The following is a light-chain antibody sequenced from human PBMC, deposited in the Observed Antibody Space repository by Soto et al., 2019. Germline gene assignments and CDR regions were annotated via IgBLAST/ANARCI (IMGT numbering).Light chain of an antibody. J-gene: IGKJ4*01. V-gene: IGKV3-15*01. CDR2: GAS. CDR3: QQCTDWPLT. CDR1: QSVSIN. Sequence: ILMTQSPATLSVSPGQTAPRSCRASQSVSINLAWFQQKPGQAPRLLIYGASTRATGIPARFSGSGSGTEFTLTISSLQSEDCAVYYSQQCTDWPLTFGGGTKVAIK.